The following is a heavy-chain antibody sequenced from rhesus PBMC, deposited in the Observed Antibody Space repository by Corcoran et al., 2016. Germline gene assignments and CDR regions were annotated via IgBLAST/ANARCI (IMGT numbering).Heavy chain of an antibody. CDR3: ARAPHPSGTTFGY. D-gene: IGHD1-20*01. CDR1: GFSLSPTGAH. Sequence: QVTLNESGPALVKPTQTLTLTCTFSGFSLSPTGAHVCWIRQPPGKALECLATIYWNDGKYSRTTLKSRLTISKYTSKNQVLLTMTNMDPMYTAPYYCARAPHPSGTTFGYWGQGVLVTVSS. J-gene: IGHJ4*01. CDR2: IYWNDGK. V-gene: IGHV2-95*01.